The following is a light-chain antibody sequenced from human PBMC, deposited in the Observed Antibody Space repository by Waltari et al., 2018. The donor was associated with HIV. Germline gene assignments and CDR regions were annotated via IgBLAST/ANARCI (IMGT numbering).Light chain of an antibody. J-gene: IGLJ2*01. Sequence: QSALTQPPSASGSPGQSVTISCTGTSSDVGGYKYVPWYQQHPGKAPKLMIYEVSKRPSGVPDRFSGSKSGNTASLTVSGLQAEDEADYYCSSYAGSNSVVFGGGTKLTVL. V-gene: IGLV2-8*01. CDR1: SSDVGGYKY. CDR3: SSYAGSNSVV. CDR2: EVS.